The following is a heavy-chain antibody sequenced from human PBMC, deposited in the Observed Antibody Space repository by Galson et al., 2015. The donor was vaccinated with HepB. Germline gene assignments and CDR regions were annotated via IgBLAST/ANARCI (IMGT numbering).Heavy chain of an antibody. CDR3: ARGRVGVDN. CDR2: ISAYSGDT. Sequence: SVKVSCKASGYTFNSYAINWVRQAPERGLEWVGWISAYSGDTKHGQKFQGRVTMTTDTSASTAYMELRSLRSDDTAVYYCARGRVGVDNWGQGTLVTVSS. D-gene: IGHD2-15*01. J-gene: IGHJ4*02. CDR1: GYTFNSYA. V-gene: IGHV1-18*04.